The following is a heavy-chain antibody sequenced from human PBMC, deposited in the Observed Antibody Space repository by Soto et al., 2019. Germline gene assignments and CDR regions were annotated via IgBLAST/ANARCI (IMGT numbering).Heavy chain of an antibody. CDR2: ISSTSATI. V-gene: IGHV3-48*01. J-gene: IGHJ5*02. CDR3: ARAKSLEYNWFDT. Sequence: EVHLIESGGGLVQPGGSLRLSCTASGFTFTSYSINWVRQAPGQGLEWISYISSTSATIYYAESVRGRFTVSRDNAKNSVYLQMNSLRAEYTAVYFCARAKSLEYNWFDTWGQGTPVTVSS. CDR1: GFTFTSYS.